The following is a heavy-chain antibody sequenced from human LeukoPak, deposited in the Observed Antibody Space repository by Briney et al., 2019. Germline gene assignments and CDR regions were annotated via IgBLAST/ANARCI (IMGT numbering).Heavy chain of an antibody. CDR3: VRTATPYTVTTPTHYDYMDV. D-gene: IGHD4-17*01. V-gene: IGHV3-23*01. J-gene: IGHJ6*03. CDR2: VRSTYGGGII. CDR1: GFTFSDYD. Sequence: QPGGSLRLSCAASGFTFSDYDMNWFRQAPGKGLEWVSLVRSTYGGGIIEYADSVKGRFTVSRDDSKNTLFLQMTSLGGEDAATYHCVRTATPYTVTTPTHYDYMDVWGKGTTVTVSS.